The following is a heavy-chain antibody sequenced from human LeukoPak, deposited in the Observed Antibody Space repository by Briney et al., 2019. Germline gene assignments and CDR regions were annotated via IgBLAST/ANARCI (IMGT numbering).Heavy chain of an antibody. J-gene: IGHJ4*02. CDR1: GGSFSGYY. V-gene: IGHV4-34*01. D-gene: IGHD2-15*01. CDR2: IYYSGST. CDR3: ARDLGYCSGGSCS. Sequence: SETLSLTCAVYGGSFSGYYWSWIRQPPGKGLEWIGSIYYSGSTYYNPSLKSRVTISVDTSKNLFSLKLSSVTAADTAVYYCARDLGYCSGGSCSWGQGTLVTVSS.